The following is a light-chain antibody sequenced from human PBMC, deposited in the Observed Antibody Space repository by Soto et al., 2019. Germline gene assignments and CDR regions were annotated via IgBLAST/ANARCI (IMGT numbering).Light chain of an antibody. J-gene: IGKJ3*01. CDR1: QSVGRW. Sequence: DNQMTQSPSTLSASVGDRVTITCRASQSVGRWLAWYQQTPGKAPKLLIYDASSLESGVPSRFRGSGSGTEFTLTISSLQPDDFATYYCQEYTSWTFGPGTKVDLK. CDR3: QEYTSWT. V-gene: IGKV1-5*01. CDR2: DAS.